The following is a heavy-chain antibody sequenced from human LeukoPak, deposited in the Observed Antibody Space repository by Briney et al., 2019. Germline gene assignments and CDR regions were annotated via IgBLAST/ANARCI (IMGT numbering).Heavy chain of an antibody. Sequence: GGSLRLSCAASGFTFDDYGMSWVRQAPGKGLEWVSVINWNGGSTGYADSVKGRFTISRDNAKNSLYLQMNSLRAEDTALYYCARVHYYYDSSGYYYRGFDYWGQGTLVTVSS. D-gene: IGHD3-22*01. J-gene: IGHJ4*02. CDR3: ARVHYYYDSSGYYYRGFDY. CDR1: GFTFDDYG. CDR2: INWNGGST. V-gene: IGHV3-20*04.